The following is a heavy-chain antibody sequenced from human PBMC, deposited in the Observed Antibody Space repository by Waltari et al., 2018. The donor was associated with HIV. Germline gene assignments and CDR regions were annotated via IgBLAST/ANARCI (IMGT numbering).Heavy chain of an antibody. V-gene: IGHV3-9*01. D-gene: IGHD6-6*01. Sequence: EVQLVESGGGLVQPGRSLRLSCTASGFKVDDYAMQWVRQRPGKGLEWVSGFSWSRGSIGYAYSVKGRFTISRDKARNSLYLDMNILRPEDTAVYYCVKDRGIAVRPPYYFGLDVWGQGTTVTVSS. J-gene: IGHJ6*02. CDR1: GFKVDDYA. CDR3: VKDRGIAVRPPYYFGLDV. CDR2: FSWSRGSI.